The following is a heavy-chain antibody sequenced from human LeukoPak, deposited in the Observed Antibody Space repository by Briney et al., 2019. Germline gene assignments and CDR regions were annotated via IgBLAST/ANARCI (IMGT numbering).Heavy chain of an antibody. CDR3: ARGWFLRGGYYR. Sequence: SETLSLTCTVSGGSISSSSYYWGWIRQPPGKGLEWIGEINHSGSTNYNPSLKSRVTISVDTSKNQFSLKLSSVTAADTAVYYCARGWFLRGGYYRWGQGALVTVSS. D-gene: IGHD3-22*01. CDR1: GGSISSSSYY. CDR2: INHSGST. V-gene: IGHV4-39*07. J-gene: IGHJ4*02.